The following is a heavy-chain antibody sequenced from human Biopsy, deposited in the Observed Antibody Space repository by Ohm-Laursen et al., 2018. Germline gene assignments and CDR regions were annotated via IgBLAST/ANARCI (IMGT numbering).Heavy chain of an antibody. CDR2: ISAYNGHT. CDR3: ARDPHGEGRDYGSYFDY. CDR1: GYPFITYN. J-gene: IGHJ4*02. D-gene: IGHD4-17*01. V-gene: IGHV1-18*01. Sequence: GSSVKVSCKASGYPFITYNISWVRQAPGQGLEWMGWISAYNGHTKFARKFQDRVTMTTDTSTTTAYMDLRSLRSDDTAVYYCARDPHGEGRDYGSYFDYWGQGTLVTVSS.